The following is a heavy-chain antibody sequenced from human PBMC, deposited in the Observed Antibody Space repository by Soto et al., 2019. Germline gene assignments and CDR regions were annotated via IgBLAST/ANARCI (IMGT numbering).Heavy chain of an antibody. CDR1: GYTLTELS. Sequence: ASVKVSCKVSGYTLTELSMHWVRQAPGKGLEWMGGFDTEDGETIYAQEFQGRVTMTEDTSTDTAYMELSRLRSEDTAVYYCAIPPVVPAAMRPNNWFDPWGQRTLVTVSS. CDR2: FDTEDGET. CDR3: AIPPVVPAAMRPNNWFDP. D-gene: IGHD2-2*01. J-gene: IGHJ5*02. V-gene: IGHV1-24*01.